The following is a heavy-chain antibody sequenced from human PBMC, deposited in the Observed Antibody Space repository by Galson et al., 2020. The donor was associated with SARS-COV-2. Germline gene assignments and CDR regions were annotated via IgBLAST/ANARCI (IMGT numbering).Heavy chain of an antibody. D-gene: IGHD2-15*01. CDR3: AKDRTLGYCSGGSCPGVFDY. V-gene: IGHV3-9*01. CDR2: ISWNSGSI. CDR1: GFTFDDYA. Sequence: GGSLRLSCAASGFTFDDYAMHWVRQAPGKGLEWVSGISWNSGSIGYADSVKGRFTISRDNAKNSLYLQMNSLRAEDTALYYCAKDRTLGYCSGGSCPGVFDYWGQGTLVTVSS. J-gene: IGHJ4*02.